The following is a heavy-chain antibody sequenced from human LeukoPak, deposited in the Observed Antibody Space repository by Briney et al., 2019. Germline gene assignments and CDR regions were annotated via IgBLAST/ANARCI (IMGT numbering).Heavy chain of an antibody. V-gene: IGHV3-30*02. CDR1: GFTFSNYG. D-gene: IGHD6-19*01. J-gene: IGHJ4*02. CDR3: AGDGGSSYWYYY. CDR2: IRYDGSNK. Sequence: GGSLRLSCAASGFTFSNYGMHWVRQAPGKGLEWVAFIRYDGSNKYYADSVKGRFTISRDNSKNTLYLQMDSLRAEDTAVYFRAGDGGSSYWYYYWGQGTLVTVSS.